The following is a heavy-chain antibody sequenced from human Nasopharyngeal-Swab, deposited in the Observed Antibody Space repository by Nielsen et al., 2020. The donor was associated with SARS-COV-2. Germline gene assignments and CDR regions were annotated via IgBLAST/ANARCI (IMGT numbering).Heavy chain of an antibody. CDR3: ARHPITIFGVVIDYYYYGMDV. CDR1: GYTFTSYD. CDR2: MNPNSGYT. V-gene: IGHV1-8*01. D-gene: IGHD3-3*01. J-gene: IGHJ6*02. Sequence: AAVKVSCKASGYTFTSYDINWVRQATGQGIEWMGWMNPNSGYTGYAQKFQGRVTMTRNTSISTAYMELSSLRSEDTAVYYCARHPITIFGVVIDYYYYGMDVWGQGTTVTVSS.